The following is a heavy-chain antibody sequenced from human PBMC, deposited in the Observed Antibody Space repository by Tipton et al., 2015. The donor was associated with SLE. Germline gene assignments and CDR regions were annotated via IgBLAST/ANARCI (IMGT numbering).Heavy chain of an antibody. Sequence: TLSLTCIVSGGSITTRSYYWGWIRQPPGKGLEWIASTSYSGATYYNPSLKSRVIISLDTSRNHFSLKLTSVTAADTAVYYCARTLDALDIWGQGTMVTVSS. J-gene: IGHJ3*02. CDR3: ARTLDALDI. V-gene: IGHV4-39*07. CDR2: TSYSGAT. CDR1: GGSITTRSYY.